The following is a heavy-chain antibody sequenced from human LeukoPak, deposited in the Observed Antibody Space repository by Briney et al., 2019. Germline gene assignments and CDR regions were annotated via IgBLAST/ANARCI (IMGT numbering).Heavy chain of an antibody. CDR3: ARDSTTVTINWFDP. V-gene: IGHV3-7*01. CDR1: GFTFGSSW. Sequence: PGGSLRLSCAASGFTFGSSWMSWVRQAPGKGLEWVADIKQDGSEKYYVDSVKGRFTISRDNAKNSLYLQMNSLRVEDTAVYYCARDSTTVTINWFDPWGQGTLVTVSS. J-gene: IGHJ5*02. D-gene: IGHD4-11*01. CDR2: IKQDGSEK.